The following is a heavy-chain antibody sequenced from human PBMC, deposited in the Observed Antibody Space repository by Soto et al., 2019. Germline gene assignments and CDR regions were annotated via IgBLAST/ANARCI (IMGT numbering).Heavy chain of an antibody. CDR3: ARVSIAALAGGYYYYGMDV. Sequence: QVQLVQSGAEVKKPGASVKVSCKASGYTFTSYYMHWVRQAPGQGLEWMGIINPSGGSTSYAQKCQGRVTMTRDTSTSTVYMELSSLRSEDTAVYYCARVSIAALAGGYYYYGMDVWGQGTTVTVSS. D-gene: IGHD6-6*01. V-gene: IGHV1-46*01. J-gene: IGHJ6*02. CDR2: INPSGGST. CDR1: GYTFTSYY.